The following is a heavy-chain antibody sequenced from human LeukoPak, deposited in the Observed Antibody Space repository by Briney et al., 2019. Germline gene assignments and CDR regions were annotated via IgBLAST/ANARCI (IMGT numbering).Heavy chain of an antibody. Sequence: ASVKVSCKASGYTFTSYGISWVRQAPGQGLEWMGWISAYNGNTNYAQKLQGRVTMTTDTSTSTAYMELRSLRSDDTAVYYCAREGRDGYNHYYYYYMDVWGKGTTVTVSS. J-gene: IGHJ6*03. V-gene: IGHV1-18*01. CDR3: AREGRDGYNHYYYYYMDV. CDR1: GYTFTSYG. D-gene: IGHD5-24*01. CDR2: ISAYNGNT.